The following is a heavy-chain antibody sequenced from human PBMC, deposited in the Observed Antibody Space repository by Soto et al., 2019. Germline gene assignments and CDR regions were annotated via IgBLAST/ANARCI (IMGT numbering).Heavy chain of an antibody. CDR1: GGSISSGGYY. V-gene: IGHV4-31*03. CDR2: IYYSGST. J-gene: IGHJ6*02. Sequence: LSLTCTVSGGSISSGGYYWSWIRQHPGKGLEWIGYIYYSGSTYYNPSLKSRVTISVDTSKNQFSLKLSSVTAADTAVYYCARDQGGGYSGYDRLYYYYYGMDVWGQGTTVTVSS. D-gene: IGHD5-12*01. CDR3: ARDQGGGYSGYDRLYYYYYGMDV.